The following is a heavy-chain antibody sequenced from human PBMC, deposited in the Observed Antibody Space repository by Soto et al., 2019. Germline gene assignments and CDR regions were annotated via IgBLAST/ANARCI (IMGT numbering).Heavy chain of an antibody. Sequence: PVGSLRLSCGTSGFSFSSYVLHWVRQAPGKGLEWVAVLSYYERDKYYADSVKGRFTISRDNSKNTLYLQMNSLRAEDTAVYYCAREGSGDAYNAGGAMDYWGQGTLVTVSS. CDR2: LSYYERDK. D-gene: IGHD2-2*01. J-gene: IGHJ4*02. V-gene: IGHV3-30*03. CDR3: AREGSGDAYNAGGAMDY. CDR1: GFSFSSYV.